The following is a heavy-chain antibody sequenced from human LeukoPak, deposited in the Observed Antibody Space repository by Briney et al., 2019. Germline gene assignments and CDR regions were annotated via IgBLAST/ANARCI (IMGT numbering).Heavy chain of an antibody. CDR3: ATELAGWATVGK. J-gene: IGHJ4*02. CDR1: GYTLPEFA. D-gene: IGHD6-19*01. Sequence: GASVKVSCKASGYTLPEFAMHWVRQAPGKGLEWMGGFDPEEGKTIYAQKFQGRVTMTEDKSTDTAYMELSRLKSEDTAVYYCATELAGWATVGKWGQGTLVTVSA. CDR2: FDPEEGKT. V-gene: IGHV1-24*01.